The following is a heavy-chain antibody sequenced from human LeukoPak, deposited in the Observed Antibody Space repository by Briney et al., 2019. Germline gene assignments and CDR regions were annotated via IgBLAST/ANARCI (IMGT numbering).Heavy chain of an antibody. Sequence: SETLSLTCTVSGGSISTYYWNWIRQPPGKGLEWIGYIYYLGSTNYNPSLKSRVTISLDTSKNQFSLNLSSVTAADTAVYYCARSPYSGTYGVWGQGTLVTVSS. CDR2: IYYLGST. J-gene: IGHJ4*02. V-gene: IGHV4-59*01. CDR3: ARSPYSGTYGV. CDR1: GGSISTYY. D-gene: IGHD1-26*01.